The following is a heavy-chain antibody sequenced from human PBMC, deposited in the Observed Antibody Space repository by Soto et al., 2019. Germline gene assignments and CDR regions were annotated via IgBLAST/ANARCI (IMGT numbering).Heavy chain of an antibody. Sequence: EVQLVESGGGLVQPGGSLRLSCAASGFTVSSNYMSWVRQAPGKGLEWVSVIYSGGSTYYADYVKGRFTISRDNSKNTLYLQMNSLRAEDTAVYYCARDCAGRSNAFDIWGQGTMVTVSS. CDR3: ARDCAGRSNAFDI. J-gene: IGHJ3*02. V-gene: IGHV3-66*01. CDR1: GFTVSSNY. CDR2: IYSGGST. D-gene: IGHD2-21*01.